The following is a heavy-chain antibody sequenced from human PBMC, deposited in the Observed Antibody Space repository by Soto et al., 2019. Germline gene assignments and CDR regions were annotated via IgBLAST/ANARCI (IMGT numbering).Heavy chain of an antibody. CDR3: AKTAPVTGASSVYDVPVSYAMDV. J-gene: IGHJ6*02. CDR2: ISVYNGDT. D-gene: IGHD5-12*01. CDR1: GYTFPSYG. V-gene: IGHV1-18*01. Sequence: QVQLVQSGGEVKKPGASVKVSCKASGYTFPSYGISWVRLAPGQGLEWMGWISVYNGDTNYAHNLQGRVSMTTDTSTNKAYMELRSLRYDDTAVYYCAKTAPVTGASSVYDVPVSYAMDVWGQGTTVTVSS.